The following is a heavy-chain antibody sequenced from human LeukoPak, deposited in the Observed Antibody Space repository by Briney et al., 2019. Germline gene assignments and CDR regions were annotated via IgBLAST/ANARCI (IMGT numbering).Heavy chain of an antibody. CDR2: IHDSGST. V-gene: IGHV4-59*08. CDR1: GGSISNYY. D-gene: IGHD6-25*01. Sequence: SETLSLTCTVSGGSISNYYWSWIRQSPEKGLEWIGYIHDSGSTNYNPSLKSRCTISVDTSKNQFSLKLSSVTAADTPVYNCAXLXAAXGXXXXFFYWGXGTLVTVSS. CDR3: AXLXAAXGXXXXFFY. J-gene: IGHJ4*02.